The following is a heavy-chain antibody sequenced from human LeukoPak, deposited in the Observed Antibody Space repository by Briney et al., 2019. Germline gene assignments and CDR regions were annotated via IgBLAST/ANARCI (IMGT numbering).Heavy chain of an antibody. CDR2: ISYDGSNK. CDR1: GFTFSSYA. J-gene: IGHJ5*02. D-gene: IGHD6-13*01. Sequence: GGSLRLSCAASGFTFSSYAMHWVRQAPGKGLEWVAVISYDGSNKYYADSVKGRFTISRDNSKNTLYLQMNSLRAEDKAVYYCARGSGDSSSWYVPRGNWFDPWGQGTLVTVSS. V-gene: IGHV3-30*04. CDR3: ARGSGDSSSWYVPRGNWFDP.